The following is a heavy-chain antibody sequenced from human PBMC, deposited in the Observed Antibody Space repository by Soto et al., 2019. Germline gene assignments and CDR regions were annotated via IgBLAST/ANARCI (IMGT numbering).Heavy chain of an antibody. V-gene: IGHV5-51*01. D-gene: IGHD6-13*01. CDR2: IYPGDSDT. Sequence: ESLKISFKGAGYSFTSYWIGWVRQIPGKGLEWMGIIYPGDSDTRYSPSFQGQVTISADKSISTAYLQWSSLKASDTAMYYCARRRDRVAAAAPYYYYGMDVWGQGTTVTVSS. J-gene: IGHJ6*02. CDR1: GYSFTSYW. CDR3: ARRRDRVAAAAPYYYYGMDV.